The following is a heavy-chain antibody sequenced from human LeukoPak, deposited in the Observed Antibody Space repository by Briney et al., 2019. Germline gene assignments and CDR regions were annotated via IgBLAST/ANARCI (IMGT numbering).Heavy chain of an antibody. CDR1: GFTVSNNY. V-gene: IGHV3-21*01. J-gene: IGHJ5*02. CDR3: ARGADGVSSNSRGWLDP. D-gene: IGHD2-15*01. Sequence: PGGSLRLSCAASGFTVSNNYMSWVRQAPGKGLEWVSSISTSSSYIYYADSVKGRFTISRDNAKNSLYLQMNSLRAEDTAVYSCARGADGVSSNSRGWLDPWGQGTLVTVSS. CDR2: ISTSSSYI.